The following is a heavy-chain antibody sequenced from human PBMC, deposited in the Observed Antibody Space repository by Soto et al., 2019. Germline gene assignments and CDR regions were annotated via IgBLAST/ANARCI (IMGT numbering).Heavy chain of an antibody. CDR2: IDYSGTT. J-gene: IGHJ1*01. CDR3: ARQGSNSGSYSEYFQH. Sequence: QLQLQESGPGLVKPSETLSLTCTVSGASISSSTYFWGWIRQPPGKGLEWIGSIDYSGTTYYNTSLRRGATLAVDTSKNQFSLRLSSVTAADTAVYYCARQGSNSGSYSEYFQHWGQGTLVTVSS. V-gene: IGHV4-39*01. CDR1: GASISSSTYF. D-gene: IGHD1-26*01.